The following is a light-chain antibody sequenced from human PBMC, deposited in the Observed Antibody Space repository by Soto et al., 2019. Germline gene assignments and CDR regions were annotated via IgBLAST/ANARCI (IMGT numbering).Light chain of an antibody. CDR1: SGDVGGYNY. CDR2: DVS. Sequence: QSALTQPRSVSGSPGQSVTISCTGTSGDVGGYNYVSWYQRHPGKAPKLMIYDVSERPSGVPDRFSGSKSGNTASLTISGLQAEDEADYYCCSYAGSFTLYVFGTGTQLTVL. V-gene: IGLV2-11*01. J-gene: IGLJ1*01. CDR3: CSYAGSFTLYV.